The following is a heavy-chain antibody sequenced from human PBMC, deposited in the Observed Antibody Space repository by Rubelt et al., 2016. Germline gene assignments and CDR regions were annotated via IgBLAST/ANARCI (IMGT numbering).Heavy chain of an antibody. CDR2: IRYDGSNK. CDR1: GFTYTYST. D-gene: IGHD2-21*02. Sequence: ASGFTYTYSTMTWVRQAPGKGLEWVAFIRYDGSNKYYADSVKGRFTISRDNSKNTLYLQMNSLRAEDTAVYYCAKGGNVVVTARLYYFDYWGQGTLVTVSS. J-gene: IGHJ4*02. CDR3: AKGGNVVVTARLYYFDY. V-gene: IGHV3-30*02.